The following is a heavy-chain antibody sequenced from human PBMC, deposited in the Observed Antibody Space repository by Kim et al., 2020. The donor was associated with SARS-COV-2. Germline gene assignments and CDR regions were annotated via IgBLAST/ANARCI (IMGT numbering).Heavy chain of an antibody. Sequence: SETLSLTCTVSGGSISSYYWSWIRQPPGKGLEWIGYIYYSGSTNYNPSLKSRVTISVDTSKNQFSLKLSSVTAADTAVYYCARRRFAAQDDWAFDIWGQGTMVTVSS. CDR2: IYYSGST. J-gene: IGHJ3*02. D-gene: IGHD3-10*01. CDR3: ARRRFAAQDDWAFDI. V-gene: IGHV4-59*08. CDR1: GGSISSYY.